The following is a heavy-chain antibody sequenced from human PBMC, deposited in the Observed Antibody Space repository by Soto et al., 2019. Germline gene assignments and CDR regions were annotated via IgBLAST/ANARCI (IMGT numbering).Heavy chain of an antibody. CDR3: AKDAVGDSYGVFDY. Sequence: EVQLVESGGGLVQPGRSLRLSCAASGFTFDDYAMHWVRQAPGKGLEWVSGISWNSGSIGDADSVKGRFTISRDNAKNPLCLPMNSLRAEDTALYYCAKDAVGDSYGVFDYWGQGTLVTVSS. D-gene: IGHD5-18*01. CDR1: GFTFDDYA. CDR2: ISWNSGSI. J-gene: IGHJ4*02. V-gene: IGHV3-9*01.